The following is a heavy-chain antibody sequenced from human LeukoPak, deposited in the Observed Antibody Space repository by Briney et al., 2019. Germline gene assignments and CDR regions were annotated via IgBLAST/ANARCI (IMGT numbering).Heavy chain of an antibody. Sequence: GGSLRLSCAASGFTFSSYSMNWVRQAPGKGLEWVSHITASGTAMFYADSVKGRFTISRDNAKNSLYLQMNSLRDEDTAVYCASSGSYRFDYWGQGTLVTVSS. CDR1: GFTFSSYS. D-gene: IGHD1-26*01. CDR2: ITASGTAM. V-gene: IGHV3-48*02. J-gene: IGHJ4*02. CDR3: ASSGSYRFDY.